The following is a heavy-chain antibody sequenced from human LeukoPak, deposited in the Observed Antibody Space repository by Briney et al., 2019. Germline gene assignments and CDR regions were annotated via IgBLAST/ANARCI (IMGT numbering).Heavy chain of an antibody. J-gene: IGHJ4*02. CDR3: AREPYYYDSSGYYSLHYFDY. V-gene: IGHV3-74*01. Sequence: GGSLRLSCAASGFTVSSNYMSWVRQAPGKGLVWVSRLNSDGSSATYADSVKGRFTISRDNAKNTLYLQMNSLRADDTAVYYCAREPYYYDSSGYYSLHYFDYWGQGTLVTVSS. CDR1: GFTVSSNY. D-gene: IGHD3-22*01. CDR2: LNSDGSSA.